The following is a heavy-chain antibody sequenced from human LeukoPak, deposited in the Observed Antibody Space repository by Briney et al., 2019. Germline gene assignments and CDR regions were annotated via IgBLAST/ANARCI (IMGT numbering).Heavy chain of an antibody. J-gene: IGHJ6*03. D-gene: IGHD2-15*01. V-gene: IGHV4-38-2*02. CDR1: GYSISSGYH. Sequence: SETLSLTCTVSGYSISSGYHWGWIRQPPGKGLEWIGSIYHSGSTYYNPSLKSRVTISVDTSKNQFSLKLSSVTAADTAVYYCARSGTYYYYYMDVWGKGTTVTVSS. CDR2: IYHSGST. CDR3: ARSGTYYYYYMDV.